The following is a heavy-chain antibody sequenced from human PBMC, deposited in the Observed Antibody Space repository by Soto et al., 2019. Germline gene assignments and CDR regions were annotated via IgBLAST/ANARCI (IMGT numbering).Heavy chain of an antibody. D-gene: IGHD2-15*01. J-gene: IGHJ5*02. CDR1: GFNFEDYA. Sequence: GGSMRLSCVAFGFNFEDYAMHWIRQAQGKGLEWVSGINWNSGITGYADSVKGRFTISRDNANNSLHLEMSSLKTEDTALYYCARGRGALTVVSNWFDPWGQGTLVTVSS. V-gene: IGHV3-9*01. CDR2: INWNSGIT. CDR3: ARGRGALTVVSNWFDP.